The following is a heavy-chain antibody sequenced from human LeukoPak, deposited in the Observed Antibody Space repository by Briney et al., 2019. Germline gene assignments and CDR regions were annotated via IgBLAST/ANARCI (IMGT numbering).Heavy chain of an antibody. CDR2: IIPIFGTV. CDR1: GGTFSSYA. CDR3: ARSLFRFLEWSYRSYYYYYMDV. V-gene: IGHV1-69*06. J-gene: IGHJ6*03. D-gene: IGHD3-3*01. Sequence: SVGVSCKASGGTFSSYAISWVRQAPGQGLEWMGGIIPIFGTVNYAQKFQGRVTITADKSTSTAYMELSSLRSEDTAVYYCARSLFRFLEWSYRSYYYYYMDVWGKGATVTVSS.